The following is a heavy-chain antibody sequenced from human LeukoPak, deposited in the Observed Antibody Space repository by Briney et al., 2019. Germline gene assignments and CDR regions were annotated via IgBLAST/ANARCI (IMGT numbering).Heavy chain of an antibody. CDR3: ASGPEANLDY. Sequence: SETLSLTCTVSGGSIGSSSYYWGWIRQPPGKGLEWIGSIYYSGSTYYNPSLKSRVTISVDTSKNQFSLKLSSVTAADTAVYYCASGPEANLDYWGQGTLVTVSS. J-gene: IGHJ4*02. D-gene: IGHD1-14*01. CDR1: GGSIGSSSYY. CDR2: IYYSGST. V-gene: IGHV4-39*07.